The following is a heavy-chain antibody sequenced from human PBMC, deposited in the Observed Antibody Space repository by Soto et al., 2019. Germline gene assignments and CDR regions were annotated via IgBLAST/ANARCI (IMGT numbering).Heavy chain of an antibody. V-gene: IGHV3-23*01. CDR2: IGHTGAPT. D-gene: IGHD5-18*01. J-gene: IGHJ4*02. CDR3: AKPVNTALVTGGNFDY. Sequence: GGSLRLSCAASGFTFSIYAMSWVRQAPGRGLEWVSVIGHTGAPTYYAVSVKGRFTISRDNSKNTLYLQMNSLRAEDTAVYYCAKPVNTALVTGGNFDYWGQRTLVTVSS. CDR1: GFTFSIYA.